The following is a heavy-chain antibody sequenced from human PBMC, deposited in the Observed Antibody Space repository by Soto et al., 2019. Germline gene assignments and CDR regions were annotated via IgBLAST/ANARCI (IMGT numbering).Heavy chain of an antibody. Sequence: GGSLRLSCAASGLTFSSYGMHWVRQAPGKGLEWVAVVWFDGSKEYYADSVKGRFTISRDNSKNTLYLQMNSLRAEDTAVYYCARGIGDSYDSSGYHTPHWDYWGPGTLVTVSS. CDR2: VWFDGSKE. CDR3: ARGIGDSYDSSGYHTPHWDY. D-gene: IGHD3-22*01. J-gene: IGHJ4*02. V-gene: IGHV3-33*01. CDR1: GLTFSSYG.